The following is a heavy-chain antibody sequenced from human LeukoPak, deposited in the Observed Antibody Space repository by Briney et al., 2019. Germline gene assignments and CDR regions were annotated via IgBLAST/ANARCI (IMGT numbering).Heavy chain of an antibody. V-gene: IGHV3-7*01. D-gene: IGHD3-3*01. CDR2: IKQDGSEK. Sequence: GGFLRLSCAASGFTFSSYAMSWVRQAPWKGLEWVANIKQDGSEKYYVDSVKGRFTISRDNAKNSLYLQMNSLRAEDTAVYYCARDFSHYYYYMDVWGKGTTVTVSS. CDR3: ARDFSHYYYYMDV. CDR1: GFTFSSYA. J-gene: IGHJ6*03.